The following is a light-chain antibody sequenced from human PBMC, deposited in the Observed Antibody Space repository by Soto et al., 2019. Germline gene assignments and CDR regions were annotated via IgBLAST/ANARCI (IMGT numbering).Light chain of an antibody. Sequence: QSVMTQPASVSGSPGQSLTISCTGTSSDVGSYNLVSWYQQHPGKAPKLMIYEGSKRPSGVSNRFSGSKSGNTASLTISGLQAEDEADYYCCSYAGSSYVFGTGTKVTV. V-gene: IGLV2-23*01. CDR1: SSDVGSYNL. CDR3: CSYAGSSYV. CDR2: EGS. J-gene: IGLJ1*01.